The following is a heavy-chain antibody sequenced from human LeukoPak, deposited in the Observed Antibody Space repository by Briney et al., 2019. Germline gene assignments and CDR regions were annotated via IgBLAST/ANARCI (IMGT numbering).Heavy chain of an antibody. D-gene: IGHD3-3*01. CDR3: AKDVFWSGSLGLFDP. CDR2: IYSGGST. J-gene: IGHJ5*02. CDR1: GFTVSSNY. Sequence: GGSLRLSCAASGFTVSSNYMSWVRQAPGKGLEWVSVIYSGGSTYYADSVKGRFTISRDNSKNTLYLQMNSLRAEDTAVYYCAKDVFWSGSLGLFDPWGQGTLVTVSS. V-gene: IGHV3-53*05.